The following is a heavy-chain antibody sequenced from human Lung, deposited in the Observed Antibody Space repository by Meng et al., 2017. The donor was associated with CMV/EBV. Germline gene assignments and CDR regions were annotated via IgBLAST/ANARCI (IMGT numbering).Heavy chain of an antibody. CDR3: IGYCSSTRSYKYYYDMDV. Sequence: LXCTVSGGSITSSSYYWGWIRQPPGKGLEWIGSIYYSGSTYYNPSLKSRVTISVDTSKKQFSLKLSSVTAADTAVYYGIGYCSSTRSYKYYYDMDVWXQGTXVTVSS. V-gene: IGHV4-39*01. CDR2: IYYSGST. D-gene: IGHD2-2*02. CDR1: GGSITSSSYY. J-gene: IGHJ6*02.